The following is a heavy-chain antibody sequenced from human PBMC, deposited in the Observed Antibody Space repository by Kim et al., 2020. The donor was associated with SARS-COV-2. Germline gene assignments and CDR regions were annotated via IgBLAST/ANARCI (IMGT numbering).Heavy chain of an antibody. Sequence: TLSLTCSVSGGSISSYYWSWIRQPPGKGLDWIGYIYYSGSTNYNPSLKSRVTISVDTSKNQVSLNLSSVTAADTAVYYCARERRSGTYYYFDYLGQGTLVTVSS. CDR3: ARERRSGTYYYFDY. CDR1: GGSISSYY. V-gene: IGHV4-59*13. D-gene: IGHD1-26*01. CDR2: IYYSGST. J-gene: IGHJ4*02.